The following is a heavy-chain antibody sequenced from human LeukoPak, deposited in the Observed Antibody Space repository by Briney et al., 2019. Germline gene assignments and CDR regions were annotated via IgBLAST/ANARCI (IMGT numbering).Heavy chain of an antibody. D-gene: IGHD6-13*01. CDR1: GYTFTSYD. Sequence: GASVKVSCKASGYTFTSYDINWVRQATGHGLEWMGWMNPNSGNTGYAQKFQGRVTMTRNTSISTAYMELSSLRSEDTAVYYCASIAAAGTYYYYMDVWGKGTTVTVSS. V-gene: IGHV1-8*01. J-gene: IGHJ6*03. CDR2: MNPNSGNT. CDR3: ASIAAAGTYYYYMDV.